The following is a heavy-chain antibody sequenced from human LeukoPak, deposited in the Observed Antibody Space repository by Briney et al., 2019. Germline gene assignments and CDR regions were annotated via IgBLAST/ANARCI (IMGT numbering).Heavy chain of an antibody. CDR3: ARHVASYDFDY. D-gene: IGHD2-21*01. J-gene: IGHJ4*02. Sequence: SDTLSLTCSVSRASISSYSYYWGWIRQPPGKGLEWIGSIYNSGSTYYNPSLKSRVTVSVDRTKNQFSLKLNSVTAADTAVYYCARHVASYDFDYWGQGTLVTVSS. V-gene: IGHV4-39*01. CDR1: RASISSYSYY. CDR2: IYNSGST.